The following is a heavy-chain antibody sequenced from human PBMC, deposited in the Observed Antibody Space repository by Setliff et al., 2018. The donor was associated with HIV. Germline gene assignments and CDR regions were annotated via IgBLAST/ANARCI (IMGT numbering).Heavy chain of an antibody. CDR2: IIPIFGTA. CDR1: GDTFSSYA. V-gene: IGHV1-69*13. Sequence: ASVKVSCKASGDTFSSYAISWVRQAPGQGLEWMGGIIPIFGTANYAQKFQGRVTITADESTSTAYMELSRLRSEDTAVYYCAEGGATGRLFRYWGQGTLVTVSS. D-gene: IGHD1-26*01. CDR3: AEGGATGRLFRY. J-gene: IGHJ4*02.